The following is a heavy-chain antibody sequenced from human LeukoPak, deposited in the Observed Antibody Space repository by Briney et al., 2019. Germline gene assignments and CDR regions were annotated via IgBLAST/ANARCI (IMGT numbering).Heavy chain of an antibody. V-gene: IGHV3-23*01. CDR2: ISGSGGSI. CDR3: ARDGDPNGGVVKVYYFDY. J-gene: IGHJ4*02. D-gene: IGHD4-23*01. Sequence: GGSLRLSCAASGFTSSDYYMSWVRQAPGKGLEWVSAISGSGGSIYYADSVKGRFTISRDNSKNTLYLQMNSLRAEDTAVYYCARDGDPNGGVVKVYYFDYWGQGTLVTVSS. CDR1: GFTSSDYY.